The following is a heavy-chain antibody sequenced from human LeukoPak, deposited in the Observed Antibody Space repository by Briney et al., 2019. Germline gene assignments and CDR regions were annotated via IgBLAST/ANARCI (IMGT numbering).Heavy chain of an antibody. D-gene: IGHD5-24*01. J-gene: IGHJ4*02. CDR2: ISSSSSYI. Sequence: GGSLRLSCAASGFIFSSYSMNWVRQAPGKGLEWVSSISSSSSYIYYADSVKGRFTISRDNAKNSLYLQMNSLRAENTAVYYCARGDGYPKDDYWGQGTLVTVSS. CDR1: GFIFSSYS. V-gene: IGHV3-21*01. CDR3: ARGDGYPKDDY.